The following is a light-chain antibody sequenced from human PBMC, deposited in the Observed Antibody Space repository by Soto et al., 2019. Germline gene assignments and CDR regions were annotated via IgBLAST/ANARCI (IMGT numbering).Light chain of an antibody. Sequence: QSALTQPRSVSGSPGQSVTISCTGTSSDVDAYNYVSWYQQHPDTSPKLMIYDVTKRPSGVPDRFSGSKSGTSASLAISGLQSDDEADYYCAAWDASLNGRVFGTGTKLTVL. CDR1: SSDVDAYNY. V-gene: IGLV2-11*01. CDR3: AAWDASLNGRV. CDR2: DVT. J-gene: IGLJ1*01.